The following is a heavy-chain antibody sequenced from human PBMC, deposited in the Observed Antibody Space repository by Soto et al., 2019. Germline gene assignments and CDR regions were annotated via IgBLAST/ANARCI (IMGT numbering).Heavy chain of an antibody. D-gene: IGHD1-1*01. CDR1: GFTFSSYW. CDR2: IKQDGSEK. J-gene: IGHJ4*02. Sequence: GGSLRLSCAASGFTFSSYWMSWVRQAPGKGLEWVANIKQDGSEKYYVDSVKGRFTISRDNAKNSLYLQMNSLRAEDTAVYYCARETLGQLGSFFDYWGQGTLVTVSS. V-gene: IGHV3-7*03. CDR3: ARETLGQLGSFFDY.